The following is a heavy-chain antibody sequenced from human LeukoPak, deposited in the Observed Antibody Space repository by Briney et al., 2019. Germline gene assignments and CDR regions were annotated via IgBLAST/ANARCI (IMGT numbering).Heavy chain of an antibody. J-gene: IGHJ5*02. D-gene: IGHD2-2*01. Sequence: GGSLRLSCAASGFTFDDYGMSWVRQTPGKGLEWVSGINRHGGTIAYAGSVKGRFTISRDNAKNSLYLQMNSLRAEDTALYYCAREVGIPAAPDSWGQGTLVTVSS. CDR1: GFTFDDYG. CDR2: INRHGGTI. CDR3: AREVGIPAAPDS. V-gene: IGHV3-20*04.